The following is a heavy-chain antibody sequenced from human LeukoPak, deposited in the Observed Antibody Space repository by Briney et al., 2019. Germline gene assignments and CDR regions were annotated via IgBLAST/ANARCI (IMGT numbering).Heavy chain of an antibody. D-gene: IGHD4-23*01. Sequence: PGGSLRLSCAASGFAFSSYAMSWVRQAPGKGLEWVSAISGSGGSTYYADSVKGRFTISRDNSKNTLYLQMNSLRAEDTAVYYCAKDSYYGGRPYFDYWGQGTLVTVSS. CDR2: ISGSGGST. V-gene: IGHV3-23*01. CDR3: AKDSYYGGRPYFDY. J-gene: IGHJ4*02. CDR1: GFAFSSYA.